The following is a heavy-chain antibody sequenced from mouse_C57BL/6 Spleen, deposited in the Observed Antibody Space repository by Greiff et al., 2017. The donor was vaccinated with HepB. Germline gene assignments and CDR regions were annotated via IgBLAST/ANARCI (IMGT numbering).Heavy chain of an antibody. CDR3: ARSIYYGKGMDY. V-gene: IGHV1-82*01. CDR2: IYPGDGDT. D-gene: IGHD2-1*01. CDR1: GYAFSSSW. Sequence: QVQLKESGPELVKPGASVKISCKASGYAFSSSWMNWVKQRPGKGLEWIGRIYPGDGDTNYNGKFKGKATLTADKSSSTAYMQLSSLTSEDSAVYFCARSIYYGKGMDYWGQGTSVTVSS. J-gene: IGHJ4*01.